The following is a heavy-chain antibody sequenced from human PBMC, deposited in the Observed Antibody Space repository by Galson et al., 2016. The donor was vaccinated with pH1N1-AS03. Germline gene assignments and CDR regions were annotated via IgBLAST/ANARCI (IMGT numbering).Heavy chain of an antibody. V-gene: IGHV3-7*01. CDR3: ARDLNWDNA. Sequence: FLRLSCAASGFTFNSYWMTWVRQAPGKGLEWVANIKPDGGDKYYVDSVKGRFTISRDNAKNSLYLQMNDLRVEDTAVYYCARDLNWDNAWGQGTLVTVSS. J-gene: IGHJ5*02. CDR2: IKPDGGDK. CDR1: GFTFNSYW.